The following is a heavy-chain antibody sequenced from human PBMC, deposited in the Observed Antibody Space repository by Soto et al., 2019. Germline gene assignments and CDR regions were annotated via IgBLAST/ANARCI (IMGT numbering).Heavy chain of an antibody. CDR3: VKSGTARLLRHSWFDT. V-gene: IGHV3-21*01. CDR2: ITASSAYI. Sequence: EVQLVESGGGLGKPGGSLRLSCAASGFTFNTYDMNWVRQPPGKGLEWVSSITASSAYIYYADSVRGRFTISRDNAKNSLFLEMNSLRAEDTAVYYCVKSGTARLLRHSWFDTWGQGTLVSVSS. J-gene: IGHJ5*02. D-gene: IGHD2-21*01. CDR1: GFTFNTYD.